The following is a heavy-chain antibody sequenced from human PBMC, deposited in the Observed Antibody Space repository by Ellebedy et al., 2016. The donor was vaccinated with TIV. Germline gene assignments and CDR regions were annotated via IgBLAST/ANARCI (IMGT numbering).Heavy chain of an antibody. CDR2: IDPSDSYT. CDR1: GYMFTSYW. J-gene: IGHJ3*02. CDR3: ARPLTVDAFYI. Sequence: GESLKISCQVSGYMFTSYWINWVRQMPGKDLQWMGKIDPSDSYTNYSPSFQGHVTMSVDKSISTAYLQWNRLKASDTAIYYCARPLTVDAFYIWGQGTMVTVSS. D-gene: IGHD1-14*01. V-gene: IGHV5-10-1*01.